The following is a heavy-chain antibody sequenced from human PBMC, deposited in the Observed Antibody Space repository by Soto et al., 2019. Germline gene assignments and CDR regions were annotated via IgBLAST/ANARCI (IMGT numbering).Heavy chain of an antibody. CDR3: ERDMYGSGPGYGMDV. CDR2: IYSGGST. CDR1: GFTVSSNY. V-gene: IGHV3-53*01. J-gene: IGHJ6*02. D-gene: IGHD3-10*01. Sequence: GGSLRLSCAASGFTVSSNYMSWVRQAPGKGLEWVSVIYSGGSTYYADSVKGRFTISRDNSKNTLYLQMNSLRAEDTAVYYCERDMYGSGPGYGMDVWGQGTMVTVYS.